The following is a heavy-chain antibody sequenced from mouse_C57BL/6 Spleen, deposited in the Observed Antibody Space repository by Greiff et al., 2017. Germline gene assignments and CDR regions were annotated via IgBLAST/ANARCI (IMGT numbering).Heavy chain of an antibody. CDR3: AKGALYYGNPYWNFDV. CDR2: IHPNSGST. D-gene: IGHD2-1*01. Sequence: QVQLQQPGAELVKPGASVKLSCKASGYTFTSYWMHGVKQRPGQGLEWIGMIHPNSGSTNYNEKFKSKATLTVHKSSSTAYMQLSSLTSEDSAVYYCAKGALYYGNPYWNFDVWGTGTTVTVSS. V-gene: IGHV1-64*01. J-gene: IGHJ1*03. CDR1: GYTFTSYW.